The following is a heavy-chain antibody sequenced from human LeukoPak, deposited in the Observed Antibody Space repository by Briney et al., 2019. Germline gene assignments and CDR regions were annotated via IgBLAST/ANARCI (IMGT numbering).Heavy chain of an antibody. CDR1: GFTFSSYA. CDR2: ISGSGGST. CDR3: AKLLRVQPSAD. Sequence: QPGASLRLSCGASGFTFSSYAMSWVRQAPGKGLEWVSAISGSGGSTYYADSVKGRFTISRDNSKNTLYLQMNSLRAEDTAVYYCAKLLRVQPSADWGQGTLVTVSS. V-gene: IGHV3-23*01. J-gene: IGHJ4*02.